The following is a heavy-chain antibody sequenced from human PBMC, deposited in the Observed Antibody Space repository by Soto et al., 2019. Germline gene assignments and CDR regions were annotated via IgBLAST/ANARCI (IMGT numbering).Heavy chain of an antibody. CDR1: GYAFSSYW. CDR3: ARGYCTATICDPWFDP. Sequence: XESLKISCQCSGYAFSSYWIALVRQMPGKGLEWMGIIYPGDSDTRYSPSFQGQVTISVDKSITTAYLQWSSPKASDTAMYYCARGYCTATICDPWFDPWGQGTLVTVSS. V-gene: IGHV5-51*01. CDR2: IYPGDSDT. J-gene: IGHJ5*02. D-gene: IGHD2-8*02.